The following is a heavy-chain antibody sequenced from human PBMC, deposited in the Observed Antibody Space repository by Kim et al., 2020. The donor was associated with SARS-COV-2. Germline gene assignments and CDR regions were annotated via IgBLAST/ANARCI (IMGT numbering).Heavy chain of an antibody. V-gene: IGHV3-30*02. J-gene: IGHJ4*02. Sequence: DSLKDRFTIARENSKNTLIMQMNSLRAEDTAVYYCAKAQFDGSGSYCFDYWGQGTLVTVSS. D-gene: IGHD3-10*01. CDR3: AKAQFDGSGSYCFDY.